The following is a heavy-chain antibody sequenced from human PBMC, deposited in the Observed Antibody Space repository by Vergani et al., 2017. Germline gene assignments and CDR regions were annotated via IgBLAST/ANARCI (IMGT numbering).Heavy chain of an antibody. V-gene: IGHV3-23*01. J-gene: IGHJ4*02. CDR2: ISGSGGNT. CDR1: GFTFSDYA. CDR3: AKQGCTSATCYTTF. Sequence: EMQLLESGGGLVQPGGSLRLSCAASGFTFSDYAINLGRQAPGKGLEWVSSISGSGGNTYYADSVKGRFTISRDNSKNVLSIQINSLRAEDTAVYYCAKQGCTSATCYTTFWGQGTLVTVSS. D-gene: IGHD2-2*02.